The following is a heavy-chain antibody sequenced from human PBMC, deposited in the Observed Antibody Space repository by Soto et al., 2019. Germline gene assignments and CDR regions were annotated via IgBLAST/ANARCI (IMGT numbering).Heavy chain of an antibody. J-gene: IGHJ3*02. D-gene: IGHD2-21*02. CDR2: INAGNGNT. CDR3: ASVNIVVVTATPGPAAFDI. Sequence: ASVKVSCKASGYTFTSYDINWVRQATGQRLEWMGWINAGNGNTKYSQKFQGRVTITRDTSASTAYMELSSLRSEDTAVYYCASVNIVVVTATPGPAAFDIWGQGTMVTVSS. V-gene: IGHV1-3*01. CDR1: GYTFTSYD.